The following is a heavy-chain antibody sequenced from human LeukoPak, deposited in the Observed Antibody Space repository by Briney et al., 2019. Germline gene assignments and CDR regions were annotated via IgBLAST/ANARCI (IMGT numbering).Heavy chain of an antibody. D-gene: IGHD1-26*01. J-gene: IGHJ4*02. Sequence: SETLSLTCTVSGGSISSYYWSWIRQPPGKGLEWIEYIYYSGSTNYSPSLKSRVTISVDPSKNQFSLKLSSVTAADTAVYYCARVQSGSYHIGVDYWGQGTLVTVSS. CDR2: IYYSGST. V-gene: IGHV4-59*01. CDR3: ARVQSGSYHIGVDY. CDR1: GGSISSYY.